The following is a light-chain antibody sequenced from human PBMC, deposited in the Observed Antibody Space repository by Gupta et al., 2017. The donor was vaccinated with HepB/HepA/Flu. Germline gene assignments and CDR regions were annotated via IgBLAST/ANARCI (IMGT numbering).Light chain of an antibody. Sequence: HXASXXXXXXLTXTLXXGFGXGGFWMRWYQQKPGNPPRFLLYYQSHSNQGQGSGVPSRFSGSNDASTNAAILQISGLQPEDEADYYCGTWHGNSKTQVFGGGTRLTVL. CDR3: GTWHGNSKTQV. CDR2: YQSHSNQ. CDR1: XGFGXGGFW. V-gene: IGLV5-52*01. J-gene: IGLJ2*01.